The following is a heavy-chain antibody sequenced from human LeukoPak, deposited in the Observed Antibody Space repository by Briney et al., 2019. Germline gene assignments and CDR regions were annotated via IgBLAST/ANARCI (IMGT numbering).Heavy chain of an antibody. D-gene: IGHD2-2*01. CDR3: ARDCGYGPLGYCSSTSCPDCGY. J-gene: IGHJ4*02. CDR1: GGTFSSYA. V-gene: IGHV1-69*05. CDR2: IIPIFGTA. Sequence: GASVKVSCKASGGTFSSYAISWVRQAPGQGLEWMGGIIPIFGTANYAQKFQGRVTITTDESTSTAYMELSSLRSEDTAVYYCARDCGYGPLGYCSSTSCPDCGYWGQGTLVTVSS.